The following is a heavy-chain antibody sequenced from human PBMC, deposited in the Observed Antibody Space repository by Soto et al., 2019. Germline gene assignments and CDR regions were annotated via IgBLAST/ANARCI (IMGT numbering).Heavy chain of an antibody. CDR2: ISSSRSYI. J-gene: IGHJ6*01. D-gene: IGHD6-13*01. CDR1: GFTFSSYS. V-gene: IGHV3-21*01. Sequence: GVSLRLSCAASGFTFSSYSMNWVLQAPGKGVEWVSSISSSRSYIYYSDAVKGRCTISRDNSKNSLYLQMNSRKSEDTALYYCEGSSRSYQYYYGMDVWGQGTTVTVSS. CDR3: EGSSRSYQYYYGMDV.